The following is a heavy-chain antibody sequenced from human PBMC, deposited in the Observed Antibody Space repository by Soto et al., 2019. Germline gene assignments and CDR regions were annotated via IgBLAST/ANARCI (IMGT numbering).Heavy chain of an antibody. Sequence: PGGSLRLSCASSGFTFSSYSMNWVRQAPGKGLEWVSSISSSSSYINYADSVKGRFTISRDTAKNSLYPQMNSPRAEDTAVYYFARDGSYHLGFVPLYYWG. CDR3: ARDGSYHLGFVPLYY. CDR1: GFTFSSYS. D-gene: IGHD3-16*01. CDR2: ISSSSSYI. J-gene: IGHJ4*01. V-gene: IGHV3-21*01.